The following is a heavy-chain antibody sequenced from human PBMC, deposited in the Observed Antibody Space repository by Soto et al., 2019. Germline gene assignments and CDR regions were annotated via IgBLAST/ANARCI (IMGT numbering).Heavy chain of an antibody. V-gene: IGHV4-4*07. CDR2: IYTSGST. D-gene: IGHD2-2*01. Sequence: SETLSLTCTVSGGSISSYYWSWIRQPAGKGLEWIGRIYTSGSTNYNPSLKSRVTMSVDTSKNQFSLKLSSVTAADTAVYYCARHNTYSSSTSCVGWVDVWGQGTTVTVSS. J-gene: IGHJ6*02. CDR1: GGSISSYY. CDR3: ARHNTYSSSTSCVGWVDV.